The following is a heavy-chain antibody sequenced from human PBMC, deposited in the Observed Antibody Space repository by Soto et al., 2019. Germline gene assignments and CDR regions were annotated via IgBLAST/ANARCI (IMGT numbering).Heavy chain of an antibody. CDR2: VDPDDGET. CDR1: GYTLTELS. Sequence: ASVKVSCKVSGYTLTELSMHWVRQAPGKGLEWMGGVDPDDGETIYAQKFQGRVTMTEDTSTDTAYMELSSLRSEDTAVDYCATGVANRAVFDYWGQGTLVTVSS. CDR3: ATGVANRAVFDY. J-gene: IGHJ4*02. D-gene: IGHD2-15*01. V-gene: IGHV1-24*01.